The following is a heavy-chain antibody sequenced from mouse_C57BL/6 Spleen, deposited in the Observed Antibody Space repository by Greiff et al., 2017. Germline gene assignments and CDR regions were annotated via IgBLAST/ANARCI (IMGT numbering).Heavy chain of an antibody. CDR1: GFTFSNYW. D-gene: IGHD2-5*01. J-gene: IGHJ3*01. CDR2: IRLKSDNYAS. Sequence: EVKLVESGGGLVQPGGSMKLSCVASGFTFSNYWMNWVRQSPEKGLEWVAQIRLKSDNYASHYAVSVKGRFTISRDDSKSGVYLQMNNLRAEDAGIYYCTYSNSYVWFAYWGQGTLVTVSA. CDR3: TYSNSYVWFAY. V-gene: IGHV6-3*01.